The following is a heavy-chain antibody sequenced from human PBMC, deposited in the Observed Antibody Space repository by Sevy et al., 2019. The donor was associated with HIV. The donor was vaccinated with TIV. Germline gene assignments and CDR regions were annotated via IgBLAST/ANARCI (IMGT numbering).Heavy chain of an antibody. CDR3: ARVRVYVGGGYSLYCYGTDV. D-gene: IGHD3-22*01. V-gene: IGHV3-48*01. J-gene: IGHJ6*02. CDR2: ISSSSSTI. CDR1: GFTFSSYS. Sequence: GGSLRLSCAASGFTFSSYSMNWVRQAPGKGLEWVSYISSSSSTIYYADSVEGRFTISRDNAKNSLYLQMNSLRAEDRAVYYCARVRVYVGGGYSLYCYGTDVWGQGTTVTVSS.